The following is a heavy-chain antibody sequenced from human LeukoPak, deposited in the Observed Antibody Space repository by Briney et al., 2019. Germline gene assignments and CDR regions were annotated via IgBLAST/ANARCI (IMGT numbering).Heavy chain of an antibody. J-gene: IGHJ3*02. V-gene: IGHV4-4*07. D-gene: IGHD3-22*01. CDR3: VKDYYYYDSNGYYVNDGFHI. CDR2: FYTSGST. CDR1: GASIRDYY. Sequence: SETLTLTCSVSGASIRDYYWNWIRQPAGKGLEWLGRFYTSGSTNYNPSLRGRATMSVDTSNNQLSLKVTSVTAADTAVYYCVKDYYYYDSNGYYVNDGFHIWGQGTMVIVSP.